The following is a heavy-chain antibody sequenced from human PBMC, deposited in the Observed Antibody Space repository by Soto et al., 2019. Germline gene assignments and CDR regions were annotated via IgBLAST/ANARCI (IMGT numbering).Heavy chain of an antibody. Sequence: GASVKVSCKVSGYTLTELSMHWVRQAPGKGLEWMGGFDPEDGETIYAQKFQGRVTMTEDTSTDTAYMELSSPRSEDTAVYYCAPRKGGNSYNTPNGAVWGNGTTAPVSP. V-gene: IGHV1-24*01. CDR2: FDPEDGET. CDR1: GYTLTELS. CDR3: APRKGGNSYNTPNGAV. J-gene: IGHJ6*04. D-gene: IGHD3-16*01.